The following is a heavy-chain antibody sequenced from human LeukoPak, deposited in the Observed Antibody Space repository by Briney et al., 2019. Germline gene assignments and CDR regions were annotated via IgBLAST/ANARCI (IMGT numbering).Heavy chain of an antibody. D-gene: IGHD1-26*01. J-gene: IGHJ3*02. Sequence: PSETLSLTCTVSGGSITDSNYYWGWIRQPPGEGLEWIGNIYYNGKTFYNESVKSRVTISVDTSKNQFSLKLSSVTAADTALFYCARYSGSHYAFDIWGQGTMDTVSS. V-gene: IGHV4-39*01. CDR3: ARYSGSHYAFDI. CDR2: IYYNGKT. CDR1: GGSITDSNYY.